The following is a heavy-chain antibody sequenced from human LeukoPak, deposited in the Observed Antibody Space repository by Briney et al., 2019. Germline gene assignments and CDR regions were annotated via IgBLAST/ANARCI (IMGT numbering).Heavy chain of an antibody. V-gene: IGHV4-34*01. CDR3: ARRQGYHGSGSYHFDY. D-gene: IGHD3-10*01. CDR1: GGSFSGYY. CDR2: INHSGST. Sequence: PSETLSLTCAVYGGSFSGYYWSWIRQPPGKGLEWIGEINHSGSTNYNPSLKSRVTISVDTSKNQFSLKLSSVTAADTAAYYCARRQGYHGSGSYHFDYWGQGTLITVSS. J-gene: IGHJ4*02.